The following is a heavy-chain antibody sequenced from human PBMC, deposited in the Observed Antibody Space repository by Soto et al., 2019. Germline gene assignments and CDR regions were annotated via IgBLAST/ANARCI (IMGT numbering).Heavy chain of an antibody. CDR1: GYTFTSYD. J-gene: IGHJ3*02. V-gene: IGHV1-8*01. Sequence: QVQLVQSGAEVKKPGASVKVSCKASGYTFTSYDINWVRQATGQGLEWMGWMNPNSGNTGYAQKFQGRVTITRNTSISTAYMELSSLRSEDTAVYYCARGINYYESGDDAFDIWGQGTMVTVSS. CDR3: ARGINYYESGDDAFDI. CDR2: MNPNSGNT. D-gene: IGHD3-10*01.